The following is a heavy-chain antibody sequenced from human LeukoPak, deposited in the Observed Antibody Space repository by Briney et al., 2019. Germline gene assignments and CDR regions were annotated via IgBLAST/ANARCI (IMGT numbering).Heavy chain of an antibody. D-gene: IGHD3-10*01. Sequence: PSETLSLTCTVSGGSISNYYWSWIRQPPGKVLEWIGSIYYSGTTYYNPSLKSRVTISVDTSKNQFSLKLSSVTAADTALYYCAKHYMGSSYNHGLDCWGQGTLVTVSS. CDR1: GGSISNYY. CDR3: AKHYMGSSYNHGLDC. CDR2: IYYSGTT. J-gene: IGHJ4*02. V-gene: IGHV4-59*05.